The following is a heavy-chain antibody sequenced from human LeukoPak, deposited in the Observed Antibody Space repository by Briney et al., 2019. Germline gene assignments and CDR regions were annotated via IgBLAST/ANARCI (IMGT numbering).Heavy chain of an antibody. D-gene: IGHD6-19*01. CDR1: GFTFSSYW. Sequence: GSLRLSCAASGFTFSSYWMSWVRQPPGKGLEWIGSIYYSESTYYNPSLKSRVTISVDTSKNQFSLKLSSVTAADTAVYYCARLPREQWLSRDYWGQGTLVTVSS. CDR3: ARLPREQWLSRDY. V-gene: IGHV4-39*01. J-gene: IGHJ4*02. CDR2: IYYSEST.